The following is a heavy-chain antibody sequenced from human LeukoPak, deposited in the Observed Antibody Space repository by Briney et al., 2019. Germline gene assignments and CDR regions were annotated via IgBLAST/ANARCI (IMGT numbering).Heavy chain of an antibody. J-gene: IGHJ5*02. CDR2: IFYSGST. CDR1: GGSISSSSYY. Sequence: SETLSLTCTVSGGSISSSSYYWGWIRQPPGKGLEWIGSIFYSGSTYYNPSLESRVTMSLDTSKNQFSLKLSSVTAADTAVYYCARDENGYVWGSFRAWGQGTLVTVSS. D-gene: IGHD3-16*02. CDR3: ARDENGYVWGSFRA. V-gene: IGHV4-39*07.